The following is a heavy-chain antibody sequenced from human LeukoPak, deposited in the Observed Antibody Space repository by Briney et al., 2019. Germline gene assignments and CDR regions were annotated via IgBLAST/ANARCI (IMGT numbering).Heavy chain of an antibody. CDR2: IYTSGSI. J-gene: IGHJ6*03. CDR3: ARDYFVRSLYYYYMDV. D-gene: IGHD3-10*01. Sequence: SETPSLTCTVSGGSISSGSYYWSWIRQPAGKGLEWIGRIYTSGSINYNLSLKSRVTISVDTSKNQFSLKLSSVTAADTAVYYCARDYFVRSLYYYYMDVWGKGTTVTVSS. V-gene: IGHV4-61*02. CDR1: GGSISSGSYY.